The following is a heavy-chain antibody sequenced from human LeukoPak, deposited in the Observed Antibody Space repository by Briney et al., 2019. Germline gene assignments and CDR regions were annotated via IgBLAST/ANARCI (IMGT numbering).Heavy chain of an antibody. V-gene: IGHV3-7*05. J-gene: IGHJ4*02. CDR3: ARVFWFGESYYFEY. Sequence: GGSLRLSCAASGFTFSRYWMSWVGQAPGKGLEWVANIKQDGSEKDYVDSVKGRFTISRDNAKNSLYVQMNSLRAEDAAVYYCARVFWFGESYYFEYWGQGTLVTVSS. D-gene: IGHD3-10*01. CDR2: IKQDGSEK. CDR1: GFTFSRYW.